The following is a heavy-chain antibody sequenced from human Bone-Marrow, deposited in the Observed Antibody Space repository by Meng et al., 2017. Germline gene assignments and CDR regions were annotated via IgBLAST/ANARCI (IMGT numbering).Heavy chain of an antibody. CDR3: ATGAAATDH. D-gene: IGHD6-13*01. V-gene: IGHV3-15*01. CDR2: IKSNSDGGTT. CDR1: GFSFTDAW. J-gene: IGHJ4*02. Sequence: EGQLVESGGGLVKPGGSLRLSGVASGFSFTDAWMSWVRQAPGKGLEWVGRIKSNSDGGTTDYAAPVKGRFTISRDDSKNTLYLQMNSLITEDTAVYFCATGAAATDHWGQGTLVTVSS.